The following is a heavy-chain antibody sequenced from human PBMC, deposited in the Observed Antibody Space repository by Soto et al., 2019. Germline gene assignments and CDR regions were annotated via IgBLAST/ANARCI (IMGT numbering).Heavy chain of an antibody. CDR2: IKSKTDGGTT. CDR3: TTLGDFRGFSSSWVGNYYCMDV. V-gene: IGHV3-15*01. CDR1: GFTFSNAW. Sequence: EVQLVESGGGLVKPGGSLRLSCAASGFTFSNAWMSWVRQAPGKGLEWVGRIKSKTDGGTTDYAAPVKGRFTISRDDSKNTLYLQMNSLKTEDTAVYYCTTLGDFRGFSSSWVGNYYCMDVWGQGTTVTVSS. D-gene: IGHD6-13*01. J-gene: IGHJ6*02.